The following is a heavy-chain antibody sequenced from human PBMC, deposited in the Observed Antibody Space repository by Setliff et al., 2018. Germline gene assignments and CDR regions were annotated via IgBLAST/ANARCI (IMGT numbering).Heavy chain of an antibody. CDR1: GGSISSSSYY. CDR3: AGNNAHLEWLFAWFDP. Sequence: TSETLSLTCTVSGGSISSSSYYWGWIRQPPGEGLEWIGSIYYSGSTYYNPSLKSRVTISVDTSKNQFSLKLSSVTAADTAVCYCAGNNAHLEWLFAWFDPWGQGTLVTVSS. D-gene: IGHD3-3*01. J-gene: IGHJ5*02. CDR2: IYYSGST. V-gene: IGHV4-39*07.